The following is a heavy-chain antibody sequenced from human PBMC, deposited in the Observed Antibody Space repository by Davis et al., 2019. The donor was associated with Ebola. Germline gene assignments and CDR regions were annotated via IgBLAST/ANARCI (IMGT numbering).Heavy chain of an antibody. CDR2: IYYSGST. V-gene: IGHV4-39*01. Sequence: SETLSLTCTVSGGSISSSSYYWGWIRQPPGKGLEWIGSIYYSGSTYYNPSLKSRVTISVDTSKNQFSLKLSSVTAADTAVYYCARTYYDFWSGRVRAGKRGRMGVWGQGTTVTVSS. D-gene: IGHD3-3*01. J-gene: IGHJ6*02. CDR1: GGSISSSSYY. CDR3: ARTYYDFWSGRVRAGKRGRMGV.